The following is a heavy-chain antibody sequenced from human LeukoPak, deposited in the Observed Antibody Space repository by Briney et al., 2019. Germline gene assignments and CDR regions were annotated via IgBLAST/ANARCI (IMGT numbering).Heavy chain of an antibody. CDR1: GFTLSSYS. Sequence: GSLRLSCAVSGFTLSSYSMNWVRQAPGKGVEWVSSISSSSSHIYYADSVKGRFTISRDNAKNSLYLQMNSLRAEDTAVYYCANTILTGALWGQGTLVTVSS. J-gene: IGHJ4*02. V-gene: IGHV3-21*01. CDR3: ANTILTGAL. CDR2: ISSSSSHI. D-gene: IGHD2-2*02.